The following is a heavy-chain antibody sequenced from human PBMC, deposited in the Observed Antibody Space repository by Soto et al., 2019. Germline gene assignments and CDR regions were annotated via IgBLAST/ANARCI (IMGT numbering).Heavy chain of an antibody. Sequence: EVQLLESGGGLVQPGGSLRLSCAASGFTFSSYAMSWVRQAPGKGLEWISAVSGSGGSTYYADSVKGRFTISSDNSKDTLYLKMNNQRAEDTDVYYWAKTADYNWNDYWGQGALVTVAA. D-gene: IGHD1-20*01. CDR3: AKTADYNWNDY. J-gene: IGHJ4*02. CDR2: VSGSGGST. CDR1: GFTFSSYA. V-gene: IGHV3-23*01.